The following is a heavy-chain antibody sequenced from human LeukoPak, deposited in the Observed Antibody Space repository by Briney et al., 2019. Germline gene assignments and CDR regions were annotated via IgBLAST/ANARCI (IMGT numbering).Heavy chain of an antibody. Sequence: GGSLRLSCAASGFTFSSYSMNWVRQAPGKGLEWVSSISSSSSYIYYADSVKGRSTISRDNAKNSLYLQMNSLRAEDTAVYYCARWQAVVGFDYWGQGTLVTVSS. CDR1: GFTFSSYS. V-gene: IGHV3-21*01. CDR3: ARWQAVVGFDY. CDR2: ISSSSSYI. D-gene: IGHD6-19*01. J-gene: IGHJ4*02.